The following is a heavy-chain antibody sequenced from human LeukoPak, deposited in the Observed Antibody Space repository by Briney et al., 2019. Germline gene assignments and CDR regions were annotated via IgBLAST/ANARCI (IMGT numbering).Heavy chain of an antibody. CDR1: GFTFSNAW. J-gene: IGHJ3*02. V-gene: IGHV3-15*07. Sequence: GGSLRLSCAASGFTFSNAWMNWVRQAPGKGLEWVGRIKSKTDGGTTDYAAPVKGRFTISRDDSKNTLYLQMNSLKTEDTAVYYCTTDPNSSLLWFGEFITHDAFDIWGQGTMVTVSS. CDR2: IKSKTDGGTT. CDR3: TTDPNSSLLWFGEFITHDAFDI. D-gene: IGHD3-10*01.